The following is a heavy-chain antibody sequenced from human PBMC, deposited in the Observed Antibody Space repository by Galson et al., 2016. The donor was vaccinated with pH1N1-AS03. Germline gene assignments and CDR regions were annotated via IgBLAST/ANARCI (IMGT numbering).Heavy chain of an antibody. D-gene: IGHD2-15*01. CDR2: ISGYDDDT. CDR3: ARDRGFRPDTFDI. V-gene: IGHV1-18*04. J-gene: IGHJ3*02. Sequence: SVKVSCKASGYTFSTYGVSWVRQAPGQGLEWMGWISGYDDDTNYAQNVHGRVTMTTDKSTSTVYMELRSLRSDDTAVYYCARDRGFRPDTFDIWGQGTWVTVSS. CDR1: GYTFSTYG.